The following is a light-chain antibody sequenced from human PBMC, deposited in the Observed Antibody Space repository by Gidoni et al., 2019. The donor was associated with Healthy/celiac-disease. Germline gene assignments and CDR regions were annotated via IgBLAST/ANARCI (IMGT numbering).Light chain of an antibody. V-gene: IGKV3-20*01. J-gene: IGKJ5*01. CDR3: QQYGSSPT. CDR2: GAS. CDR1: QSVSSSY. Sequence: EIVLTQSPGTLSLSPGERANLSCRASQSVSSSYLAWYQQKPGQAPRPLIYGASSRATGIPDRFSGSGSGTDFTLTISRLEPEDFAVYYCQQYGSSPTFGQGTRLEIK.